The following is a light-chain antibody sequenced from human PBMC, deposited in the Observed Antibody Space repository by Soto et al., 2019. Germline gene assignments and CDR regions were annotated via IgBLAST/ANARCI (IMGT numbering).Light chain of an antibody. V-gene: IGKV3-20*01. CDR1: QSVRSTH. CDR3: QQYRASPPT. CDR2: GAS. J-gene: IGKJ4*01. Sequence: EIVLTQSPGTLSLSPGEIATLSCRASQSVRSTHLAWYQQKPGQAPRLLIYGASSRATGIPDRFRGSGSGTDFTVTISRLEPEDFAVYYCQQYRASPPTFGGGTKVEIK.